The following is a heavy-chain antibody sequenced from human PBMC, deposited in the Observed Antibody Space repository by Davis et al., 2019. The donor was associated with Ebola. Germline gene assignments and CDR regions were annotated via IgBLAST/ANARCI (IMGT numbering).Heavy chain of an antibody. J-gene: IGHJ4*02. CDR2: INPNSGGT. CDR3: ARGPPLPPHIVVVPAATVFDY. D-gene: IGHD2-2*01. CDR1: GYTFTSYG. V-gene: IGHV1-2*02. Sequence: ASVKVSCKASGYTFTSYGISWVRQAPGQGLEWMGWINPNSGGTNYAQKFQGRVTMTRDTSISTAYMELSRLSSDDTAVYYCARGPPLPPHIVVVPAATVFDYWGQGTLVTVSS.